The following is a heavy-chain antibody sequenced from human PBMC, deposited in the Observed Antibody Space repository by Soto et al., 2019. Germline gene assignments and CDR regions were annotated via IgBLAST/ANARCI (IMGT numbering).Heavy chain of an antibody. CDR1: GMTFSQSA. Sequence: QVQLVESGGGVAQPGRYLRLSCAASGMTFSQSAMHWVRQAPGKGLEWVAGIWNDGSSQDYVDSVKGRFSISRDNSKNTLYLQMNNLRADDTAIYYCARGIGVAGRFFYYYGLDVWGQGTPVTVSS. CDR2: IWNDGSSQ. J-gene: IGHJ6*02. CDR3: ARGIGVAGRFFYYYGLDV. D-gene: IGHD6-13*01. V-gene: IGHV3-33*04.